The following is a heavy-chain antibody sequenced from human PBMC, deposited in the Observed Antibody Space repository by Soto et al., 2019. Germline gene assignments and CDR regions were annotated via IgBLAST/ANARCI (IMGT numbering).Heavy chain of an antibody. Sequence: GGSLRLSCAASGFTFSSYGMHWVRQAPGKGLEWVAVISYDGSNKYYADSVKGRFTISRDNSKNTLYLQMNSLRAEDTAVYYCAKGGXSSSWVQNYYYYYGMDVWGQGTTVTVSS. D-gene: IGHD6-13*01. CDR2: ISYDGSNK. CDR1: GFTFSSYG. V-gene: IGHV3-30*18. J-gene: IGHJ6*02. CDR3: AKGGXSSSWVQNYYYYYGMDV.